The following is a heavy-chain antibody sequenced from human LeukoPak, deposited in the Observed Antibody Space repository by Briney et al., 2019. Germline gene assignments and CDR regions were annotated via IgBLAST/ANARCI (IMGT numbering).Heavy chain of an antibody. J-gene: IGHJ5*02. CDR3: ATVHDGNWFYP. CDR2: IYHSGTA. V-gene: IGHV4-38-2*01. Sequence: PSETLSLTCVVSGYSISSGYYWGWIRQPPGKGLEWIGSIYHSGTAYYNPSLKSRVTISVDTSRNQFSLKLSSVTAADTSVYYCATVHDGNWFYPWGQGTLVTVSS. CDR1: GYSISSGYY. D-gene: IGHD1-1*01.